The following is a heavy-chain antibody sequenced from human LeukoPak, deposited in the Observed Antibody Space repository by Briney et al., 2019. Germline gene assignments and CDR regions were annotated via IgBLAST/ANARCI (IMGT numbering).Heavy chain of an antibody. D-gene: IGHD3-22*01. CDR3: ARDRGGYYGY. CDR2: IYSGGST. Sequence: PGGSLRLSCAASGFTLSDHYMDWVRQAPGKGLEWVSVIYSGGSTYYADSVKGRFTISRDNSKNTLYLQMNSLRAEDTAVYYCARDRGGYYGYWGQGTLVTVSS. J-gene: IGHJ4*02. V-gene: IGHV3-53*01. CDR1: GFTLSDHY.